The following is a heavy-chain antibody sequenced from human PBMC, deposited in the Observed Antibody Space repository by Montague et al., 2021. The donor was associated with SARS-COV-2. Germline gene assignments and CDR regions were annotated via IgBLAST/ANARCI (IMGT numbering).Heavy chain of an antibody. J-gene: IGHJ4*02. CDR1: GDSVAEHRGR. V-gene: IGHV6-1*01. CDR2: PYYRTKRYY. Sequence: CAISGDSVAEHRGRSDEHTPEPQSHVQFVCRPYYRTKRYYDYAVSVKSRMTISPDTSKNQFSLQLSSVTPEDRAVYCCARDPRYSLSWSFDYWGQGTLVTVSS. CDR3: ARDPRYSLSWSFDY. D-gene: IGHD6-13*01.